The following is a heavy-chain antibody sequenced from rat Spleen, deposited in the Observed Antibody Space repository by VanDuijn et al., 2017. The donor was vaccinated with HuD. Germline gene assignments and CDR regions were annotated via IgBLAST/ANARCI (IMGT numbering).Heavy chain of an antibody. CDR2: ISSGGNT. Sequence: QVHLKESGPGLVQSSQTLSLTCTVSGFSLTSNGVSWVRQPPGEGLEWIAAISSGGNTYYNSALKSRLSISRDTSKSQVFLKMNSLQTEDTATYFCTREGLRRPPEDWGQGTLVTVSS. V-gene: IGHV2S12*01. J-gene: IGHJ3*01. CDR1: GFSLTSNG. D-gene: IGHD1-11*01. CDR3: TREGLRRPPED.